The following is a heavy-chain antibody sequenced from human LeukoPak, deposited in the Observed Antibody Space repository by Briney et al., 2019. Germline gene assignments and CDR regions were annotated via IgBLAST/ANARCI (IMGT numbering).Heavy chain of an antibody. CDR3: AKSANYYGSGSET. CDR1: GFTFDDYA. V-gene: IGHV3-9*01. Sequence: GRSLRLSCAASGFTFDDYAMPWVRQAPGKGLEWVSGISWNSGSIGYADSVKGRFTISRDNAKNSLYLQMNSLRAEDTALYYCAKSANYYGSGSETWGQGTLVTVSS. J-gene: IGHJ5*02. CDR2: ISWNSGSI. D-gene: IGHD3-10*01.